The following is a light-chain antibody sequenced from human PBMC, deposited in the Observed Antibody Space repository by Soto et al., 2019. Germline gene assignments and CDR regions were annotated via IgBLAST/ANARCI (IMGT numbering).Light chain of an antibody. Sequence: AIQMTQSPSSLSASVGDRVTIPCRASQGIRDDLGWYQQKPGKAPKLLIYGASSLQSGVPSRFSGSGSGTDFNLTISSLQPEDFATYYCQQYNSYSPETFGQGTKVDIK. V-gene: IGKV1-6*01. J-gene: IGKJ1*01. CDR1: QGIRDD. CDR3: QQYNSYSPET. CDR2: GAS.